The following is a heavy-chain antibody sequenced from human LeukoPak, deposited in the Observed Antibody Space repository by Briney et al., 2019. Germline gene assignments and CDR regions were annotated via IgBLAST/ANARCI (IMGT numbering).Heavy chain of an antibody. Sequence: GGSLRLSCAASGLTFDDYTMHWVRQAPGKGLEWVSLISWEGGSTYYADSVKGRFTISRDNSKNSLYLQMNSLRTEDTALYYCAKALGYCSGGSCYSHYYYGMDVWGQGTTVTVSS. CDR3: AKALGYCSGGSCYSHYYYGMDV. CDR2: ISWEGGST. J-gene: IGHJ6*02. CDR1: GLTFDDYT. V-gene: IGHV3-43*01. D-gene: IGHD2-15*01.